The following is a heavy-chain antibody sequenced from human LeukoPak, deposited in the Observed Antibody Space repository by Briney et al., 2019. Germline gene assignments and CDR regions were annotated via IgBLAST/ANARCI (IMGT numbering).Heavy chain of an antibody. CDR2: IIPIFGTA. D-gene: IGHD3-22*01. V-gene: IGHV1-69*05. CDR1: GGTFSSYA. CDR3: ARGEDYYDSSGSPEGFDY. J-gene: IGHJ4*02. Sequence: SVKVSCKASGGTFSSYAISWVRQAPGQGLEWMGGIIPIFGTANYAQKFQGRVTITTDESTSTAYMELSSLRSEDTAVYYCARGEDYYDSSGSPEGFDYWGQGTLVTVSS.